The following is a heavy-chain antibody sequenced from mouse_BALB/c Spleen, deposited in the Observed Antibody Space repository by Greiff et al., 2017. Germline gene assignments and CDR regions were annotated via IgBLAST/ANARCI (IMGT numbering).Heavy chain of an antibody. J-gene: IGHJ2*01. V-gene: IGHV5-17*02. CDR3: ARSGITTDY. Sequence: EVQLVESGGGLVQPGGSRKLSCAASGFTFSSFGMHWVRQAPEKGLEWVAYISSGSSTIYYADTVKGRFTISRDNPKNTLFLQMTSLRSEDTAMYYCARSGITTDYGGQGTTLTVSS. D-gene: IGHD2-4*01. CDR2: ISSGSSTI. CDR1: GFTFSSFG.